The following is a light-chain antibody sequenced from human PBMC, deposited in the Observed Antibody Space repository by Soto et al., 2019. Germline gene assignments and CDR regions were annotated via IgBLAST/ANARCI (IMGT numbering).Light chain of an antibody. CDR3: QQSYMDPIT. V-gene: IGKV1-39*01. Sequence: DIQMTQSPSTLSGSVGARVTITCRASQTISSWLAWYQQKPGKAPKLLIFAASSLQSGVPSRFSGSGGGTDFTLSISSVQPEDFATYFCQQSYMDPITFGQGTRLEIK. J-gene: IGKJ5*01. CDR1: QTISSW. CDR2: AAS.